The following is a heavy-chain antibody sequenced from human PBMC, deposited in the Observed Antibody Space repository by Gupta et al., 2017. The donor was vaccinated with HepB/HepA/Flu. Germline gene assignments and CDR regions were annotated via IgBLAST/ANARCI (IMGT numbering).Heavy chain of an antibody. D-gene: IGHD1-26*01. CDR3: TTDRRWELQPSDY. Sequence: DVQLEESGGGLVKPGGSLRLSCAASGFTFSDAWLSWVRQAPGKGLEWVGRLKTDGGTTDYAAPVKGRFIISRDDSRNTLYLQMNSLKTEDTAIYYCTTDRRWELQPSDYWGQGTLVTVSS. V-gene: IGHV3-15*01. CDR1: GFTFSDAW. CDR2: LKTDGGTT. J-gene: IGHJ4*02.